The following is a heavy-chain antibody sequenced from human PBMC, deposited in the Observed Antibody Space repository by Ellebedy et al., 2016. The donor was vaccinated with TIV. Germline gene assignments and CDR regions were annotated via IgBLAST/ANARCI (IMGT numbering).Heavy chain of an antibody. D-gene: IGHD6-13*01. CDR2: FKSDGSST. CDR3: VSSSPVIDY. J-gene: IGHJ4*02. CDR1: GFTFSSYW. Sequence: GEYLKISCAASGFTFSSYWMHWVRQAPGKGPVWVSRFKSDGSSTTYADSVKGRFTISIDNAKHTLYLQMNSLRGEATAVYYCVSSSPVIDYWGQGTLVIVSS. V-gene: IGHV3-74*01.